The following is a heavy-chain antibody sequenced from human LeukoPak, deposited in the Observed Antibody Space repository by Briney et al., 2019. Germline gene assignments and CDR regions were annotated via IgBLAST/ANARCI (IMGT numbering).Heavy chain of an antibody. CDR3: ARDGLYGGNSGLSTGYNWFDP. D-gene: IGHD4-23*01. J-gene: IGHJ5*02. CDR1: GGTFSSYA. V-gene: IGHV1-69*05. Sequence: ASVKVSCKASGGTFSSYAISWVRQAPGQGLEWKGGIIPIFGTANYAQKFQGRVTITTDESTSTAYMELSSLRSEDTAMYYCARDGLYGGNSGLSTGYNWFDPCGQGTLVTVSS. CDR2: IIPIFGTA.